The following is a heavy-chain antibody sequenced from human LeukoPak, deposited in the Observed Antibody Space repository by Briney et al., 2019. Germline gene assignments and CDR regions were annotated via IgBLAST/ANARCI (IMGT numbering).Heavy chain of an antibody. CDR2: INSDGSST. J-gene: IGHJ4*02. CDR1: GFTFSSYW. D-gene: IGHD6-19*01. V-gene: IGHV3-74*01. Sequence: GSLRLSCAASGFTFSSYWMHWVRQAPGKGLVWVSRINSDGSSTSYAGSVKGRFTISRDNAKNTLYLQLNSLTVEDTAVYYCARGHISGYYTDYWGQGSLVTVSS. CDR3: ARGHISGYYTDY.